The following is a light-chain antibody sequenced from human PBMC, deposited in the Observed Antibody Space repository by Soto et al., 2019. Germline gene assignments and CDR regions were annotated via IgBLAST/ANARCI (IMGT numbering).Light chain of an antibody. V-gene: IGKV1-12*01. CDR2: TAS. CDR3: QQAASFPIT. Sequence: TQMTQAPSSVSASVGDRVPITFRASQGISSWLAWYQQKPGMASNLLIYTASSLQSAVPSRFSCSGSGTDFTLTISNLQPEDFATYYCQQAASFPITFGQGTRREIK. CDR1: QGISSW. J-gene: IGKJ5*01.